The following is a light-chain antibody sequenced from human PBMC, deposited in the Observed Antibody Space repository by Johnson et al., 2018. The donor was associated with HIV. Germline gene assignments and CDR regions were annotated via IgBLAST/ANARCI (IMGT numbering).Light chain of an antibody. CDR2: DNN. CDR3: GTWDNSRCANV. Sequence: VLTQPPSVSAAPGQKVTISCSGSSSNIGNNYVSWYQQFPGTAPKLLIYDNNKRPSGIPDRFSGSKSGTSATLGITGPQTGDEADDYCGTWDNSRCANVFGAGTKFTVL. V-gene: IGLV1-51*01. J-gene: IGLJ1*01. CDR1: SSNIGNNY.